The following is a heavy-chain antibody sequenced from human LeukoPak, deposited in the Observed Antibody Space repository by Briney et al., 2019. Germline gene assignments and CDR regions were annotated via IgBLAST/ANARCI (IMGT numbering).Heavy chain of an antibody. CDR3: ARDSGSGYYPGYFDY. J-gene: IGHJ4*02. CDR2: TYYRSKWYN. CDR1: GDRVSINSAA. D-gene: IGHD3-3*01. V-gene: IGHV6-1*01. Sequence: SQTLSLTCAISGDRVSINSAAWNWIRQSPSRGLEWLGRTYYRSKWYNDYAVSVKSRITIKPDSSKNLFSLQLNSVTPGDTAVYYCARDSGSGYYPGYFDYWGQGTLVTVSS.